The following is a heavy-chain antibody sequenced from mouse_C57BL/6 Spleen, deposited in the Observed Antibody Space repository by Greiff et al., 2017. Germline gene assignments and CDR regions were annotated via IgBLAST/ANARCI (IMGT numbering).Heavy chain of an antibody. CDR1: GYAFSSSW. J-gene: IGHJ2*01. V-gene: IGHV1-82*01. Sequence: QVQLQQSGPELVKPGASVKISCKASGYAFSSSWMNWVKQRPGKGLEWIGRIYPGDGDTNYNGKFKGKATLTADKSSSTAYMQLSSLTSEDSAVYFCAKRAYDYEDYFDYWGQGTTLTVSS. CDR2: IYPGDGDT. D-gene: IGHD2-4*01. CDR3: AKRAYDYEDYFDY.